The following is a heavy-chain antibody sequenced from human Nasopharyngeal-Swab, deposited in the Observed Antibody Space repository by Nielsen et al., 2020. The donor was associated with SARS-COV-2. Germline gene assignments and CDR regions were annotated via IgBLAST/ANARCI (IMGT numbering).Heavy chain of an antibody. CDR3: ARGAFGLDHSWFDP. J-gene: IGHJ5*01. V-gene: IGHV1-8*01. D-gene: IGHD3/OR15-3a*01. Sequence: ASVKVSCKCSGYSFNRNDINWVRQAPGQGLEWMGWMNPKSGEVGYEQKFQGRVTMTRNTATATAYMELSGLRHEDTAVYYRARGAFGLDHSWFDPWGQGTLVTVSS. CDR2: MNPKSGEV. CDR1: GYSFNRND.